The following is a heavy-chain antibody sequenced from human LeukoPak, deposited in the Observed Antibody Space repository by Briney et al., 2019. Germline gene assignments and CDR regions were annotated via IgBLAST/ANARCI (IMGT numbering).Heavy chain of an antibody. CDR1: GGTFSSYA. D-gene: IGHD6-6*01. Sequence: SVKVSCKASGGTFSSYAISWVRQAPGQGLEWMGGIIPIFGTANYAQKFQGRVTITADESTSTACMELSSLRSEDTAVYYCAREKGYSSSSGFDYWGQGTLVTVSS. CDR2: IIPIFGTA. V-gene: IGHV1-69*13. CDR3: AREKGYSSSSGFDY. J-gene: IGHJ4*02.